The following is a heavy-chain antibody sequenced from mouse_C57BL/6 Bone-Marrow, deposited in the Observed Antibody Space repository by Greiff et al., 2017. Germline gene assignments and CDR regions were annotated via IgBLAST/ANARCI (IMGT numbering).Heavy chain of an antibody. CDR2: ILPGSGST. CDR1: GYTFTGYW. CDR3: ARYPITTVVPYYFDY. D-gene: IGHD1-1*01. J-gene: IGHJ2*01. V-gene: IGHV1-9*01. Sequence: VQLQQSGAELMKPGASVKLSCKATGYTFTGYWIAWVKQRPGHGLEWIGEILPGSGSTNYNEKFKGKATFTADTSSNTAYMQLSSLTTEYSANYYCARYPITTVVPYYFDYRGQGTTLTVSS.